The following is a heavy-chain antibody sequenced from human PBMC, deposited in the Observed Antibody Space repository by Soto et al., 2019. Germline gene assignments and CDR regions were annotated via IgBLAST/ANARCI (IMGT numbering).Heavy chain of an antibody. CDR1: GFTFSSYW. CDR3: VRVYGVGLGEQGGRDP. J-gene: IGHJ5*02. V-gene: IGHV3-74*01. Sequence: EVQLVESGGGLVQPGGSLRLSCAASGFTFSSYWMHWVRQAPGKGLVWVSRINSDGSSTSYADSVKGRFTISRDNAKHAVYLHMNCVRAAGTAVDYCVRVYGVGLGEQGGRDPLGQGTLVTVSS. CDR2: INSDGSST. D-gene: IGHD3-16*01.